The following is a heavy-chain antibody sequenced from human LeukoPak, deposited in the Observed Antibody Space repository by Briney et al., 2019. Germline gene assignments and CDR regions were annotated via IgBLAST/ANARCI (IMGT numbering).Heavy chain of an antibody. J-gene: IGHJ4*02. CDR1: GFTFSSYA. D-gene: IGHD6-19*01. Sequence: GGSLRLSCAASGFTFSSYAMHWVRQAPGKGLEWVSGISWNSGSIDYADSVKGRFTISRDNAKNSLYLQMNSLRVEDTAFYYCAKDNRRHYTSGPNPDSLHWGQGALVTVSS. V-gene: IGHV3-9*01. CDR3: AKDNRRHYTSGPNPDSLH. CDR2: ISWNSGSI.